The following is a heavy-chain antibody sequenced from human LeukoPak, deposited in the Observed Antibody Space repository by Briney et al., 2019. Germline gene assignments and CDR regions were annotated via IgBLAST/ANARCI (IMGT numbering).Heavy chain of an antibody. J-gene: IGHJ3*02. V-gene: IGHV3-74*01. D-gene: IGHD3-22*01. Sequence: GGSLRLSCAASGFTFSSYRMHWVRQAPGKGLVWVSRINSDGSSRSYADSVKGRFTISRDNAKNTLYLQMNSLRAEDTAVYYCAHYDSSSYHAFDIWGQGTMATVSS. CDR3: AHYDSSSYHAFDI. CDR2: INSDGSSR. CDR1: GFTFSSYR.